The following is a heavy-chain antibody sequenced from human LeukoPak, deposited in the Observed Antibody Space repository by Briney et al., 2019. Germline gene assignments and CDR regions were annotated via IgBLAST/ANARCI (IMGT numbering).Heavy chain of an antibody. CDR2: ISYDGSNK. Sequence: GRSLRLSCAASGFTFSSYAMHWVRQVPGKGLEWVAVISYDGSNKFYADSVKGRFAISRDNSKNTLYLQMNSLRAEDSAVYYCAKNTKPTLVTPDFWGQGTLVTVSS. V-gene: IGHV3-30-3*02. CDR3: AKNTKPTLVTPDF. D-gene: IGHD4-23*01. J-gene: IGHJ4*02. CDR1: GFTFSSYA.